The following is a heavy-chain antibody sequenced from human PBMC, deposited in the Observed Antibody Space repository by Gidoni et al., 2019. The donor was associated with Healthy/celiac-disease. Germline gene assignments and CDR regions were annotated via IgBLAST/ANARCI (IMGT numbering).Heavy chain of an antibody. CDR2: IYPGDSDT. V-gene: IGHV5-51*01. J-gene: IGHJ3*02. CDR3: ARPSSGWHDAFDI. D-gene: IGHD6-19*01. CDR1: GYSFTSYW. Sequence: EVQLVQSGEVVKKPGESRTISCKGSGYSFTSYWIGWVRQMPGKGLEWMGIIYPGDSDTRYSPSFQGQVTISADKSISTAYLQWSSLKASDTAMYYCARPSSGWHDAFDIWGQGTMVTVSS.